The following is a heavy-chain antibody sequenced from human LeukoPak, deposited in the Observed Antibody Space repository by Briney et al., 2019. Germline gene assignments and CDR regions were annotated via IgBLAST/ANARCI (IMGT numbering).Heavy chain of an antibody. V-gene: IGHV3-20*04. CDR2: INWNGGST. J-gene: IGHJ6*03. D-gene: IGHD2-21*01. CDR1: GFTFDDYG. CDR3: AREGAYCGGDCFPYYYYMDV. Sequence: GGSLRLSCAASGFTFDDYGMSWVRQAPGKGLEWVSGINWNGGSTGYADSVKGRFTISRDNAKNSLYLQMNSLRAEDTALYYCAREGAYCGGDCFPYYYYMDVWGKGTTVTVSS.